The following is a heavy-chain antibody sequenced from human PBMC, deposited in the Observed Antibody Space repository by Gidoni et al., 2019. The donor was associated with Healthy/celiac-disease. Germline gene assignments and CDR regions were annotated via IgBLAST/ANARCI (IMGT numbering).Heavy chain of an antibody. CDR2: ISWNSGSI. J-gene: IGHJ6*02. Sequence: EVQLVESGGGLVQPGRSLRLSCAASGFTFADYAMHWVRQAPGKGLEWVSGISWNSGSIGYADSVKGRFTISRDNAKNPLYLQMNSLRAEDTALYYCAKDIVAAAGDLYYYYYGMDVWGQGTTVTVSS. V-gene: IGHV3-9*01. CDR1: GFTFADYA. D-gene: IGHD6-13*01. CDR3: AKDIVAAAGDLYYYYYGMDV.